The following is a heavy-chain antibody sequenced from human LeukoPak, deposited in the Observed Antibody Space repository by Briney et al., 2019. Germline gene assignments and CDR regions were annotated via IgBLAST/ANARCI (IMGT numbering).Heavy chain of an antibody. CDR2: IIPIFGTA. Sequence: GASVEVSCKASGGTFSSYAISRVRQAPGQGLEWMGRIIPIFGTANYAQKFQGRVTITTDESTSTAYMELSSLRSEDTAVYYCARDGEYSGSYYVDYWGQGTLVTVSS. CDR3: ARDGEYSGSYYVDY. J-gene: IGHJ4*02. CDR1: GGTFSSYA. V-gene: IGHV1-69*05. D-gene: IGHD1-26*01.